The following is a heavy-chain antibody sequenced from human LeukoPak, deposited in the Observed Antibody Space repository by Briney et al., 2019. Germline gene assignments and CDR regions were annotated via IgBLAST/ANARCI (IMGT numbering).Heavy chain of an antibody. J-gene: IGHJ2*01. V-gene: IGHV4-59*08. CDR2: IYYSGST. CDR3: ARRIAVAGTRYFDL. CDR1: GGSIRGYY. D-gene: IGHD6-19*01. Sequence: SETLSLTCTVSGGSIRGYYWSWVRQPPGKGLEWIAYIYYSGSTNYNPSLKSRVTISLDTSKNQFSLKLSSVTAADTAVYYCARRIAVAGTRYFDLWGRGTLVTVSS.